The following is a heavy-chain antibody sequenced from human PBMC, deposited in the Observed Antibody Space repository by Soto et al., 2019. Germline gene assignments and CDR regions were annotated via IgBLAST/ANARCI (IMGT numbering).Heavy chain of an antibody. J-gene: IGHJ4*02. D-gene: IGHD2-15*01. Sequence: SETLSLTCTVSGGSITTGGYYWSWIRQLPGKGLEWIGHRYYSERTYYNPSLKSRVSISLDTSKNQFSLKLSFVTAADTAMYYCARTKCSGGSCYSWSLGYWGQGTPVTVSS. CDR2: RYYSERT. CDR3: ARTKCSGGSCYSWSLGY. CDR1: GGSITTGGYY. V-gene: IGHV4-31*03.